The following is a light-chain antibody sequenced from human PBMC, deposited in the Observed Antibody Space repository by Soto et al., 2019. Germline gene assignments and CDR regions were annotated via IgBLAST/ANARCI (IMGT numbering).Light chain of an antibody. V-gene: IGKV3-15*01. CDR1: QSVSSN. J-gene: IGKJ4*01. Sequence: EIVMTQSPATLSVSPGERATLSCRASQSVSSNLAWYQQKPGQAPRLLIYGASTRASGIPASFSGSGSGTEFTLTIRSLQSEDFAVYYCQQYNNWPLTFGGGTEVEIK. CDR3: QQYNNWPLT. CDR2: GAS.